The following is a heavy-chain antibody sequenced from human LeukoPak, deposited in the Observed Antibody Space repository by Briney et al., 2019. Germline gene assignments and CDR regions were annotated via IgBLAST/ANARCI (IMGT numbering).Heavy chain of an antibody. V-gene: IGHV3-7*01. D-gene: IGHD2-2*01. CDR2: IKEDGSGK. Sequence: QPGGSLRLSCVASGFTFNTYSMNWVRQAPGKGLEWVANIKEDGSGKYYVDSVKGRFSISRDNAKNSLYLQINSLRAEDTAVYYCVREKFCSGTTCYALFDPWGQGTLVTVSS. CDR3: VREKFCSGTTCYALFDP. CDR1: GFTFNTYS. J-gene: IGHJ5*02.